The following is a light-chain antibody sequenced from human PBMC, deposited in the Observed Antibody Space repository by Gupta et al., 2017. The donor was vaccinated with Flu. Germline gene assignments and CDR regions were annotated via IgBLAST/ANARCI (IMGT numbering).Light chain of an antibody. J-gene: IGKJ3*01. CDR1: QDIRNY. Sequence: DIQLTQSPSSLSASVGDKVTITCQASQDIRNYFKWYQQQPGKAPKLLIYDASNLEMGVPSRFSGSGSGTDITFTISSLQPEDVASYYCQQYDNLPPLFTFGPGTKVEIQ. V-gene: IGKV1-33*01. CDR2: DAS. CDR3: QQYDNLPPLFT.